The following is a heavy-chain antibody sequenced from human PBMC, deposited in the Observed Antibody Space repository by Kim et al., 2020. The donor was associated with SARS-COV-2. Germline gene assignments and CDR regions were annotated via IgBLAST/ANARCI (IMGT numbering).Heavy chain of an antibody. V-gene: IGHV4-39*01. J-gene: IGHJ4*02. D-gene: IGHD6-19*01. Sequence: FNPSLKSRVTISVDTSSNQFSLKLSSVTAADTAIYYCATTLGYTSGWFDYWGRGTLVTVSS. CDR3: ATTLGYTSGWFDY.